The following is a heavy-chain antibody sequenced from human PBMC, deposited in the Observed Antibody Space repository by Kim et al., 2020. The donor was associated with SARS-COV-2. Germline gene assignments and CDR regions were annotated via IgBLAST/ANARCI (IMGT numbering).Heavy chain of an antibody. Sequence: GESLKISCRGSGYSFTTYWIGWVRQMPGKGLEWVGIIYPGDSDTRYSPSFQGQVTISADKSITTAYLQWSSLKASDTAIYYCARLPRIQLIDYWGQGTLVIVSS. CDR2: IYPGDSDT. CDR3: ARLPRIQLIDY. CDR1: GYSFTTYW. J-gene: IGHJ4*02. V-gene: IGHV5-51*01. D-gene: IGHD5-18*01.